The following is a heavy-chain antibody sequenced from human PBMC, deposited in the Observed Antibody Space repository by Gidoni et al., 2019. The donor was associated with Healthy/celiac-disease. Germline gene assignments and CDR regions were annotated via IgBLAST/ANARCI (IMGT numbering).Heavy chain of an antibody. D-gene: IGHD6-13*01. CDR2: IWYDGSNK. V-gene: IGHV3-33*01. Sequence: QVQLVESGGGVVQPGRSLRLSCAASGFTFSSYGMHWVRQAPGKGLEWVAVIWYDGSNKYYADSVKGRFTISRDNSKNTLYLQMNSLRAEDTAVYYCARERRKQAGGMDVWGQGTTVTVSS. CDR1: GFTFSSYG. J-gene: IGHJ6*02. CDR3: ARERRKQAGGMDV.